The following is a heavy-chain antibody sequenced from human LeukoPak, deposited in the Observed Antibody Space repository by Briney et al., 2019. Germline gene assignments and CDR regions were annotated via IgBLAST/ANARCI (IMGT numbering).Heavy chain of an antibody. Sequence: PGGSLRLSCAASEFTFTNYAMSWVRQAPGKGLEWVSAISASGVSTYYADSVKGRFTVSRDNSKNTLYLQMNSLRAEDTAVYYCAKDLHYGDFTWYFDLWGRGTLVTVSS. CDR2: ISASGVST. D-gene: IGHD4-17*01. V-gene: IGHV3-23*01. J-gene: IGHJ2*01. CDR1: EFTFTNYA. CDR3: AKDLHYGDFTWYFDL.